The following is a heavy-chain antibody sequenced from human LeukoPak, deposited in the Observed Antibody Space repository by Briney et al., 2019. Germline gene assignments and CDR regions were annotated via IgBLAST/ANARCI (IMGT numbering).Heavy chain of an antibody. CDR2: MNPNSGNT. J-gene: IGHJ4*02. D-gene: IGHD3-22*01. CDR1: GYTFTGYY. CDR3: ARGRSERYYDSSGYYY. V-gene: IGHV1-8*02. Sequence: ASVKVSCKASGYTFTGYYMHWVRQATGQGLEWMGWMNPNSGNTGYAQKFQGRVTMTRNTSISTAYMELSSLRSEDTAVYYCARGRSERYYDSSGYYYWGQGTLVTVSS.